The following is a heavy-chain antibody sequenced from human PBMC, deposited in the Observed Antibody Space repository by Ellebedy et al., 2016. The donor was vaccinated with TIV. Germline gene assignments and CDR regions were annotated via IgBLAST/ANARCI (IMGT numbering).Heavy chain of an antibody. CDR1: GFTFSNYN. Sequence: GESLMISCAASGFTFSNYNMNWVRQAPGKGLEWVSSIIPSSSYIFYADSVKGRFTISRDNAKNSLYLQMNSLRAEDTAVYYCAREGERGYYGSGTNDALDIWGQGTMVTVSS. D-gene: IGHD3-10*01. CDR2: IIPSSSYI. V-gene: IGHV3-21*01. J-gene: IGHJ3*02. CDR3: AREGERGYYGSGTNDALDI.